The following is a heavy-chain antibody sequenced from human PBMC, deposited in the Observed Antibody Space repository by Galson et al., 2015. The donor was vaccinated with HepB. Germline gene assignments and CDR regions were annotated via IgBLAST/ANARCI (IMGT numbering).Heavy chain of an antibody. Sequence: ETLSLTCTVSGGSISSYYWSWIRQPPGKGLEWIGYIYYSGSTNYNPSLKSRVTISVDTSKNQFSLKLSSVTAADTAVYYCARVFEGWLRPNYYYGMDVWGQGTTVTVSS. D-gene: IGHD5-12*01. CDR1: GGSISSYY. CDR3: ARVFEGWLRPNYYYGMDV. V-gene: IGHV4-59*01. J-gene: IGHJ6*02. CDR2: IYYSGST.